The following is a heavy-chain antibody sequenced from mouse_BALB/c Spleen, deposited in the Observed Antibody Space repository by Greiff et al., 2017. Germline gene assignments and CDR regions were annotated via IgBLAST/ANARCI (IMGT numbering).Heavy chain of an antibody. J-gene: IGHJ1*01. D-gene: IGHD1-1*01. CDR2: IHYSGST. CDR3: ARGGFYGSSYYWYFDV. CDR1: GYSITSGYS. V-gene: IGHV3-1*02. Sequence: VQLKESGPDLVKPSQSLSLTCTVTGYSITSGYSWHWIRQFPGNKLEWMGYIHYSGSTNYNPSLKSRISITRDTSKNQFFLQLNSVTTEDTATYYCARGGFYGSSYYWYFDVWGAGTTVTVSS.